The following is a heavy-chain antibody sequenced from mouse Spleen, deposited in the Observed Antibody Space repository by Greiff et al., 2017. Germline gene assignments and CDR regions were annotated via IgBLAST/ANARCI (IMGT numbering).Heavy chain of an antibody. CDR1: GFTFSSYA. Sequence: EVKLVESGGGLVKLGGSLKLSCAASGFTFSSYAMSWVRQTPEKRLEWVATISSGGGNTYYPDSVKGRFTISRDNAKNTLYLQMSSLKSEDTAMYYCARDYGTSYWYFDVWGAGTTVTVSS. J-gene: IGHJ1*01. D-gene: IGHD1-1*01. CDR2: ISSGGGNT. CDR3: ARDYGTSYWYFDV. V-gene: IGHV5-9*04.